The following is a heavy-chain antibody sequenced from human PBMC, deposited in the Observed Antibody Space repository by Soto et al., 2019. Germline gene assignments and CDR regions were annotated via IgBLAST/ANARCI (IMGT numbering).Heavy chain of an antibody. D-gene: IGHD1-26*01. J-gene: IGHJ4*02. CDR2: ISSTSGTI. CDR1: GFRFGSYS. V-gene: IGHV3-48*02. Sequence: LRLSCAASGFRFGSYSMNWVRQAPGQGLEWLSYISSTSGTIYYADSVKGRFTISRDNAKNSLYLQMSSLRDDDTAVYYCAQVGGSYSTAIDYWGQGTLVTVSS. CDR3: AQVGGSYSTAIDY.